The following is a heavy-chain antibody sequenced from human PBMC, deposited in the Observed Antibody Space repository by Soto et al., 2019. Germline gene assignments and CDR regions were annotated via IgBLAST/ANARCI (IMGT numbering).Heavy chain of an antibody. CDR3: ARAPPARPYGLDV. CDR2: ISYDGSNK. D-gene: IGHD6-25*01. CDR1: GFTFSSYA. V-gene: IGHV3-30-3*01. Sequence: LRLYCAASGFTFSSYAMHWVRQAPGKGLEWVAVISYDGSNKYYADSVKGRFTISRDNSKNTLYLQMNSLRAEDTAAYYCARAPPARPYGLDVWGQGTTVTVSS. J-gene: IGHJ6*02.